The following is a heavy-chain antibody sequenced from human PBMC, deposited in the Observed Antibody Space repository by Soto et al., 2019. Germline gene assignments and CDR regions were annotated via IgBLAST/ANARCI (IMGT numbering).Heavy chain of an antibody. J-gene: IGHJ3*01. D-gene: IGHD1-1*01. CDR2: IHYSGTT. Sequence: QVGLQETGPGLVKPSQTLSLTCAVSGDSISGSDFYWDWIRQSPGKGQEWIGYIHYSGTTYYNPSPKSRCSFSVDASKNPLSLSLTSVPAADTAVYYCARGGGTGTGSVDGWGRGTMVIVPP. CDR3: ARGGGTGTGSVDG. CDR1: GDSISGSDFY. V-gene: IGHV4-30-4*01.